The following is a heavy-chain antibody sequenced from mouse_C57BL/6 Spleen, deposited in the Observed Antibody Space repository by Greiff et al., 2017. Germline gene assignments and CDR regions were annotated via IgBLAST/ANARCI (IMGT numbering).Heavy chain of an antibody. J-gene: IGHJ2*01. CDR1: GYTFTSYG. Sequence: VQLQQSGAELVRPGASVKLSCKASGYTFTSYGISWVKQRTGQGLEWIGEIYPRSGNTYYNEKFKGKATLTADKSSSTAYMELRSLTSEDSAVYFCARACYSNYGDYWGQGTTLTVSS. D-gene: IGHD2-5*01. CDR2: IYPRSGNT. V-gene: IGHV1-81*01. CDR3: ARACYSNYGDY.